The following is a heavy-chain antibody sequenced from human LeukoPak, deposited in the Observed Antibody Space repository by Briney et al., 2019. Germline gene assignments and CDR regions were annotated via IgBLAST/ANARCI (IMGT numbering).Heavy chain of an antibody. J-gene: IGHJ4*02. CDR1: GFTFGSYA. CDR2: ISVSGDNT. V-gene: IGHV3-23*01. CDR3: AKLGTVAYFDF. Sequence: GGSLRLSCAASGFTFGSYAMTWVRQAPGEGLEWVSAISVSGDNTYYADSVKGRFTISRDTSKNTLYLQMNSLRAEDTAVYYCAKLGTVAYFDFWGQGTLVTVSS. D-gene: IGHD2-21*02.